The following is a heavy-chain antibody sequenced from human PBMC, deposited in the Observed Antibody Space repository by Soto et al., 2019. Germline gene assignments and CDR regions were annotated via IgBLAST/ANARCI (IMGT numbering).Heavy chain of an antibody. Sequence: EVQLLESGGGLVQPGGSLRLSCAASGFTFSSYAMSWVRQAPGKGLEWVPAISGSGGSTYYADSVKGRFTISRDNSKNTLYLQMNSLRAEDTAVYYCANTIYSSSWYSPHYYYYGMDVWGQGTTVTVSS. D-gene: IGHD6-13*01. J-gene: IGHJ6*02. CDR1: GFTFSSYA. V-gene: IGHV3-23*01. CDR3: ANTIYSSSWYSPHYYYYGMDV. CDR2: ISGSGGST.